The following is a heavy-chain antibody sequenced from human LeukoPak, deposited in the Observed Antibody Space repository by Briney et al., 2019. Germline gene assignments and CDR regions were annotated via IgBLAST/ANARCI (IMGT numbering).Heavy chain of an antibody. CDR2: IIGSGLTT. CDR1: GFTFSSYS. J-gene: IGHJ4*02. CDR3: AKDLSPGPD. V-gene: IGHV3-23*01. Sequence: GGSLRLXCAASGFTFSSYSMNWVRQAPGKGLKWVSAIIGSGLTTYYADSVKGRFTISRDNSKNTLYLQMNSLRAEDTAVYYCAKDLSPGPDWGQGTLVTVSS.